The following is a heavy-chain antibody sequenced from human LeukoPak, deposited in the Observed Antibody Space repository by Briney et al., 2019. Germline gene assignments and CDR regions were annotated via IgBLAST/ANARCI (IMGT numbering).Heavy chain of an antibody. V-gene: IGHV3-21*04. D-gene: IGHD2-2*01. CDR3: AKPMCSSTSCYRYFDY. Sequence: PGGSLRLSCAASGFTFSSCTMNWVRQAPGKGLEWVSSISSSSYIYNADSVKGRFTISRDNAKNSLYLQMNSLRVEDTAVYYCAKPMCSSTSCYRYFDYWGQGSPVTVSS. J-gene: IGHJ4*02. CDR2: ISSSSYI. CDR1: GFTFSSCT.